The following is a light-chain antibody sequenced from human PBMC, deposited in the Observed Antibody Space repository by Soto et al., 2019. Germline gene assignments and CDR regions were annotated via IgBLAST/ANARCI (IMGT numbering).Light chain of an antibody. CDR1: QSLLHSNGYNY. J-gene: IGKJ4*01. V-gene: IGKV2-28*01. CDR2: LGS. CDR3: MQALQTPLT. Sequence: DIVMTQSPLSLPVTPGEPASISCRSSQSLLHSNGYNYLDWYLQKPGQSPQLLSYLGSNRASGVPDRFSGSGSGTYFTLKISRVEAEDVGVYYCMQALQTPLTFGGGTKVEIK.